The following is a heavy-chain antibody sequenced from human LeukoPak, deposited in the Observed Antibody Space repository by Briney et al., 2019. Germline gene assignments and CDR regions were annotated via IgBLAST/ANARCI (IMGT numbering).Heavy chain of an antibody. V-gene: IGHV1-8*01. Sequence: ASVKVSCKASGYTFTSYDISWVRQATGQGLEWMGWMNPNSGNTGYAQKFQGRVTMTRNTSISTAYMELSSLRSEDTAVYYCARSITMVRGVPFYWGQGTLVTVSS. CDR3: ARSITMVRGVPFY. J-gene: IGHJ4*02. CDR1: GYTFTSYD. CDR2: MNPNSGNT. D-gene: IGHD3-10*01.